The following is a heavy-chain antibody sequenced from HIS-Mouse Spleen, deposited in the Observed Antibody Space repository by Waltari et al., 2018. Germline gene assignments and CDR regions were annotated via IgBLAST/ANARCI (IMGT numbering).Heavy chain of an antibody. V-gene: IGHV1-2*02. Sequence: QVQLVQSGAEVKKPGASVKVSCMASGYTFTGHYMHWVRQAPGHGLEWMGWINPNSGGTNYAQKFQGRVTMTRDTSISTAYMELSRLGSDDTAVYYCARNCGPVGYFDYWGQGTLVTVSS. J-gene: IGHJ4*02. D-gene: IGHD1-1*01. CDR3: ARNCGPVGYFDY. CDR1: GYTFTGHY. CDR2: INPNSGGT.